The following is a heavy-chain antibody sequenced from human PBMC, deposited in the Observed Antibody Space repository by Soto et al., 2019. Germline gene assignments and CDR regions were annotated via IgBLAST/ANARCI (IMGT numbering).Heavy chain of an antibody. J-gene: IGHJ4*02. Sequence: GSLRLSCAASGFTFSSYAMSWVRQAPGKGLEWVSTISGSGGSTYYADSVKGRFTISRDNSKNTLYLQMNSLRAEDTAVYYCAKGRGSYYFPYFDYWGQGALVTVVS. CDR2: ISGSGGST. V-gene: IGHV3-23*01. CDR1: GFTFSSYA. D-gene: IGHD1-26*01. CDR3: AKGRGSYYFPYFDY.